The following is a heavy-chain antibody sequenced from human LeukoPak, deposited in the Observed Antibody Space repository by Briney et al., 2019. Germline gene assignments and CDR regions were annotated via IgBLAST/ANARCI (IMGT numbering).Heavy chain of an antibody. CDR2: INAGNGNT. J-gene: IGHJ4*02. CDR3: TKDWGYRFASGSSYLDY. D-gene: IGHD3-10*01. CDR1: GYTFTSYA. Sequence: ASVKVSCKASGYTFTSYAMHWVRQAPGQRLEWMGWINAGNGNTKYSQKFQGRVTITRDTSASTAYMELSSLGSEDTAVYYCTKDWGYRFASGSSYLDYWGQGTLVTVSS. V-gene: IGHV1-3*01.